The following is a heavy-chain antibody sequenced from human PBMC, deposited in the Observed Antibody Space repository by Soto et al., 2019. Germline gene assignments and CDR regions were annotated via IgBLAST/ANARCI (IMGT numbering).Heavy chain of an antibody. J-gene: IGHJ4*02. CDR1: GFSLSTSGVG. CDR3: AHSPKGYCISTSCYVEHYDFFDY. V-gene: IGHV2-5*02. Sequence: ESGPTLVNPTQTLTLTCTFSGFSLSTSGVGVGWIRQPPGKALEWLALIYRDDDKRYSPSLKSRLTITKDTSKNQVVLTMTNMDPVDTATYYCAHSPKGYCISTSCYVEHYDFFDYWAQGTLVTVSS. D-gene: IGHD2-2*01. CDR2: IYRDDDK.